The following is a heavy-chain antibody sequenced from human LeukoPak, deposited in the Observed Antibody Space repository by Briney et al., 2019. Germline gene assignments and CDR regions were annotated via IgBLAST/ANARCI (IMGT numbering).Heavy chain of an antibody. CDR2: ISASGTNT. V-gene: IGHV3-23*01. CDR1: GFIFSDYG. D-gene: IGHD3-3*01. Sequence: GGSLRLSCAASGFIFSDYGMSWVCQTPEKGLEWVSAISASGTNTYYADSVKGRFTISRDNLRNTLYLQMNSLRAGDTAIYYCAKALRDFWEPLAYWGQGTLVTVSS. CDR3: AKALRDFWEPLAY. J-gene: IGHJ4*02.